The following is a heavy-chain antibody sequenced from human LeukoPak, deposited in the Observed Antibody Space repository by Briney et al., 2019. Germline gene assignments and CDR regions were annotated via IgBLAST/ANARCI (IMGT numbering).Heavy chain of an antibody. V-gene: IGHV4-38-2*02. CDR3: ARLGYYDRSGYYYTGAFHI. Sequence: SETLSLTCTVSGYSIGSGYYWGWIRQPPGKGLEWIGSIYHSGSTYYNPSLKSRVTISVDTSKNQFSLKLSSVTAADTAVYYCARLGYYDRSGYYYTGAFHIWGQGTMVTVSS. CDR1: GYSIGSGYY. D-gene: IGHD3-22*01. CDR2: IYHSGST. J-gene: IGHJ3*02.